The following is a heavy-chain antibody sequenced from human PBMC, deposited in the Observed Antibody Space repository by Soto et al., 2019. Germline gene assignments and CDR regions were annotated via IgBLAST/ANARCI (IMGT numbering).Heavy chain of an antibody. D-gene: IGHD5-18*01. V-gene: IGHV3-11*01. CDR1: GFTFSDYY. CDR2: ITSSGSTI. J-gene: IGHJ4*02. Sequence: GGSLRLSCAASGFTFSDYYMSWIRQAPGKGLEWVSYITSSGSTIYYADSVKGRFTISRDNAKNSLYLQMNSLRAEDTAVYYCAREKTAMVTVDYWGQGTLVTVSS. CDR3: AREKTAMVTVDY.